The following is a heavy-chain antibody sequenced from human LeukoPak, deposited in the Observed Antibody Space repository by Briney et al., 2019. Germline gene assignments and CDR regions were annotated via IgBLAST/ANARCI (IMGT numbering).Heavy chain of an antibody. J-gene: IGHJ4*02. CDR3: ARGDTAMPFDY. Sequence: ASVKVSCTASGGTFSSYAISWVRQAPGQGLEWMGGIIPIFGTANYAQKFQGRVTITAVESTSTAYMELSSLRSEDTAVYYCARGDTAMPFDYWGQGTLVTVSS. V-gene: IGHV1-69*01. CDR2: IIPIFGTA. CDR1: GGTFSSYA. D-gene: IGHD5-18*01.